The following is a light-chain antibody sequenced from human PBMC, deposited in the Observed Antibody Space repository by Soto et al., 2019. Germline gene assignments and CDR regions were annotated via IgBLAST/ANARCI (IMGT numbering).Light chain of an antibody. V-gene: IGLV2-14*01. Sequence: QSALTQPASVSGSPGQSITISCTGTSSDVGGYNYVSWYQQQSGKAPKLVIHEVSNRPSGVSNRFSGSKSGNTASLTISGLQAEDEADYYCSSFTNSRAYVFGIGTKLTVL. CDR3: SSFTNSRAYV. J-gene: IGLJ1*01. CDR1: SSDVGGYNY. CDR2: EVS.